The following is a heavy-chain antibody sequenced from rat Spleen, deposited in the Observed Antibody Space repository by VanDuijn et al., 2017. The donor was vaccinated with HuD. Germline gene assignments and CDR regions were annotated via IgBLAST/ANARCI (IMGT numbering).Heavy chain of an antibody. V-gene: IGHV5-20*01. CDR3: TTDTFYDGTYYPGGFDY. J-gene: IGHJ2*01. D-gene: IGHD1-12*02. CDR2: ITYDAAST. Sequence: EVQLVESDGGLVQPGRSLKLSCAASGFTFSDYNMAWVRQAPKKGLEWVALITYDAASTYYRDSVKGRFTISRDNTKSTLYLQLDSLRSEDTATYYCTTDTFYDGTYYPGGFDYWGQGVMVTVSS. CDR1: GFTFSDYN.